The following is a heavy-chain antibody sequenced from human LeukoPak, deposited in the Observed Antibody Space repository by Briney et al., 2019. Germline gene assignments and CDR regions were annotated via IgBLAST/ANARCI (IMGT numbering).Heavy chain of an antibody. CDR3: ARVPSWYCSGGSCYHFQH. CDR2: ISYDGSDK. J-gene: IGHJ1*01. V-gene: IGHV3-30-3*01. Sequence: GGSLRLSCAASGFTFSSYAMHWVRQAPGKGLEWVAFISYDGSDKYYADSVKGRFTISRDNSKNTLYLQMNGLRTEDTAVYYCARVPSWYCSGGSCYHFQHWGQGTLVTVSP. D-gene: IGHD2-15*01. CDR1: GFTFSSYA.